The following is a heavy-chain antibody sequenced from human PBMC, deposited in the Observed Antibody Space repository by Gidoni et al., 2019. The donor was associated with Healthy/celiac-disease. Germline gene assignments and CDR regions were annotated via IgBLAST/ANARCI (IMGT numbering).Heavy chain of an antibody. J-gene: IGHJ3*02. Sequence: DVQLVESGGVVVQPGGSLSLSCAASGFTFDDYTMHWVRQAPGKGLEWVSLITWDGGSTYYTDSVKGRFTISRDNSKNSLYLQMNSLRTEDTALYYCAKAGGVTTGEAFDIWGQGTMVTVSS. CDR3: AKAGGVTTGEAFDI. CDR1: GFTFDDYT. CDR2: ITWDGGST. V-gene: IGHV3-43*01. D-gene: IGHD4-17*01.